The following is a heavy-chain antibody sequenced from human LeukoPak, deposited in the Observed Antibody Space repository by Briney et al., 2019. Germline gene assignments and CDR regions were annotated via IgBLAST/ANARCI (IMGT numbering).Heavy chain of an antibody. CDR2: IHHSGST. CDR3: ARAYGGNSQYFQH. D-gene: IGHD4-23*01. V-gene: IGHV4-59*08. J-gene: IGHJ1*01. CDR1: GASISSYY. Sequence: SETLSLTCSVSGASISSYYWSWIRQPPGKGLEWIGSIHHSGSTNYNPSLKSRVTISLDTSKNQFSLKLSSVTAADTAVYYCARAYGGNSQYFQHWGQGTLVTVSS.